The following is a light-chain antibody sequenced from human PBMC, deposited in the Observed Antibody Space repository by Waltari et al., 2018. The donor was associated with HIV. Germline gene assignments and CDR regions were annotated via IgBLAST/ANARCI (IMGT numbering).Light chain of an antibody. Sequence: DIQMTQSPTSLSASMGDRVTITCRAGQDIGNDLIWFQQKPGTAPKRLIYGASRLQDGVPSTFRGSGSGSEFTLTISSLQPDDFATYYCLQHNSYPWTFGQGTQVEV. CDR1: QDIGND. J-gene: IGKJ1*01. CDR3: LQHNSYPWT. V-gene: IGKV1-17*01. CDR2: GAS.